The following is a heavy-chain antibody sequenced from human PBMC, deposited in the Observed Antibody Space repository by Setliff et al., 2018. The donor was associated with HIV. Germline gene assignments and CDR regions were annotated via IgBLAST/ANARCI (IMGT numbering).Heavy chain of an antibody. CDR3: AREGSSSSWFDP. CDR2: ISSTSSNI. V-gene: IGHV3-48*04. D-gene: IGHD6-6*01. Sequence: GGSLRLSCAASGFTFSDYPMNWVRQAPGKGLEWVSYISSTSSNIYYVDSVKGRFTISRDNAKNSLYLQMNSLRAEDTAVYYCAREGSSSSWFDPWGQGTLVTVSS. CDR1: GFTFSDYP. J-gene: IGHJ5*02.